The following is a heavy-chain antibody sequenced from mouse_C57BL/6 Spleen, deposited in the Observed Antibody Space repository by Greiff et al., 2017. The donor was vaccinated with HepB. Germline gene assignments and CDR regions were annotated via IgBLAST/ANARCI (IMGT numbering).Heavy chain of an antibody. CDR3: TTNSLTH. Sequence: EVQLQQSGAELVRPGASVKLSCTASGFNIKDDYMHWVKQRPEQGLEWIGWIDPENGDTEYASKFQGKATITADTSSNTAYLQLSSLTSEDTAVYYCTTNSLTHWGQGTTLTVSS. J-gene: IGHJ2*01. CDR2: IDPENGDT. D-gene: IGHD1-1*01. CDR1: GFNIKDDY. V-gene: IGHV14-4*01.